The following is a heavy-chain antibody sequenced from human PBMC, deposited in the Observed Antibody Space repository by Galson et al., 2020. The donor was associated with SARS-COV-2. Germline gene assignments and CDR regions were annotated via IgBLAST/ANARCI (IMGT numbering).Heavy chain of an antibody. V-gene: IGHV1-69*13. CDR2: IIPIFGTA. CDR1: RGTFSSYA. Sequence: SVKVSCKASRGTFSSYAINWVRPAPGQGLEWMGGIIPIFGTANYAQKFQGRVTITADESTSTAYMELSSLRSEDTAVYYCARGNWNSGNSYYYYYMDVWGKGTTVTVSS. D-gene: IGHD1-7*01. CDR3: ARGNWNSGNSYYYYYMDV. J-gene: IGHJ6*03.